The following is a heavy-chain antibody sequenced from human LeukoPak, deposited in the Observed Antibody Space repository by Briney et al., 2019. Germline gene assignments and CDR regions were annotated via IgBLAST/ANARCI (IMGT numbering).Heavy chain of an antibody. V-gene: IGHV5-51*01. Sequence: GASLQISGEGAGSIFTSYWIGRGRQLPGKGGEGRGIIYPGDSHSRYTPSFQGPVTISAYKSISTASLQCSSLKASDTAMYYCARHGGYDILTGYYRYNWFDPWGQGTLVTVSS. CDR2: IYPGDSHS. J-gene: IGHJ5*02. D-gene: IGHD3-9*01. CDR1: GSIFTSYW. CDR3: ARHGGYDILTGYYRYNWFDP.